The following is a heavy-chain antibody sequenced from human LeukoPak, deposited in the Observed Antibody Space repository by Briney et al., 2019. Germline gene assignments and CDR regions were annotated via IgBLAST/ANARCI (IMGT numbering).Heavy chain of an antibody. J-gene: IGHJ4*02. CDR1: GFVFPTYA. CDR3: AKVKALDAVASYFDY. V-gene: IGHV3-23*01. Sequence: GGSLRLSCAASGFVFPTYAMGWVRQAPGKWLEWVSAISSSGDNTHYADSVKGQFTISRDNSKNTLDLQMNSLRAEDTAMYHCAKVKALDAVASYFDYWGQGTLVTVSS. CDR2: ISSSGDNT. D-gene: IGHD2-8*01.